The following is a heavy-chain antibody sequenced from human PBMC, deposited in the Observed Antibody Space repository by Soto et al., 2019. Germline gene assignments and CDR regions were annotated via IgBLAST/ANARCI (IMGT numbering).Heavy chain of an antibody. CDR2: IIPILGIA. J-gene: IGHJ4*02. V-gene: IGHV1-69*02. Sequence: SVKVSCKASGGTFSSYTISWVRQAPGQGLEWMGRIIPILGIANYAQKFQGRVTITADKSTSTAYMELSSLRSEDTAVYYCARVGYPRDGYNYPIDDWGQGTRVTVAS. CDR3: ARVGYPRDGYNYPIDD. CDR1: GGTFSSYT. D-gene: IGHD5-12*01.